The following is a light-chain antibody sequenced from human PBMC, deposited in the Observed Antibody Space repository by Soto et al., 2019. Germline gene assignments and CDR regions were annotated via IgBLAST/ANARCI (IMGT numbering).Light chain of an antibody. CDR1: SSDVGGYNY. CDR3: SSYAGSIL. CDR2: EVN. V-gene: IGLV2-8*01. Sequence: QSALTQPPSASGSPGQSVTISCTGTSSDVGGYNYVSWYQQLPGKAPKLMIYEVNKRPSGVPDRFSGSKSGNTASLTVSGLQAEEEADYYCSSYAGSILFGGGTKVTVL. J-gene: IGLJ2*01.